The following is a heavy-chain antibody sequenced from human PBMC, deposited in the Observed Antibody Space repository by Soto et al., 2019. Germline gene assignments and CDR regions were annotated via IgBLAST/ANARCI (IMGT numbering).Heavy chain of an antibody. J-gene: IGHJ4*02. CDR3: ARTKCSGGSCYSWSLDY. D-gene: IGHD2-15*01. Sequence: SETLSLTCTVSGGSITTGGYYWSWIRQLPGKGLEWIGHRYYSESTYYNPSLKSRVSISLDTSKNQFSLKLSFVTAADTAMYYCARTKCSGGSCYSWSLDYWGQGTRVTFSS. V-gene: IGHV4-31*03. CDR2: RYYSEST. CDR1: GGSITTGGYY.